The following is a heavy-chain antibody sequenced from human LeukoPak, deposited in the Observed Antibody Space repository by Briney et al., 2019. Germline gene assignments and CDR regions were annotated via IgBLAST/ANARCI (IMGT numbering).Heavy chain of an antibody. CDR1: GFTFSSYG. D-gene: IGHD2-15*01. J-gene: IGHJ5*02. CDR3: ATDRWGCSGGSCYSGNWFDP. Sequence: GGSLRLSCAASGFTFSSYGMHWVRQAPGKGLEWMGGFDPEDGETIYAQKFQGRVTMTEDTSTDTAYMELSSLRSEDTAVYYCATDRWGCSGGSCYSGNWFDPWGQGTLVTVSS. CDR2: FDPEDGET. V-gene: IGHV1-24*01.